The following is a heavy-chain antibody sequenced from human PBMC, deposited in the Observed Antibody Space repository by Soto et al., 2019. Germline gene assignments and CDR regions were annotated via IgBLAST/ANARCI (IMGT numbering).Heavy chain of an antibody. CDR3: ARRRGSSSSGFDP. D-gene: IGHD6-6*01. CDR2: LNHSGST. V-gene: IGHV4-30-4*01. J-gene: IGHJ5*02. CDR1: GGPINSPDYY. Sequence: PSETLSLTCNSSGGPINSPDYYWTWIRQSPGKGLEWIGDLNHSGSTKYNPSLKSRVTMSLDTSKNQFSLKLSSVTAADTAVYYCARRRGSSSSGFDPWGQGTLVTVSS.